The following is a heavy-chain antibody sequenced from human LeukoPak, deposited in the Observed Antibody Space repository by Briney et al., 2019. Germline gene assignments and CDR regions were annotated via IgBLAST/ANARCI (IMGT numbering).Heavy chain of an antibody. CDR3: ARDSYYYDSSGYYRFDY. V-gene: IGHV1-69*04. D-gene: IGHD3-22*01. Sequence: SVTVSCTASGGTFSSYAISWVRQAPGQGLEWMGRIIPILGIANYAQKFQGRVTITADKSTSTAYMELSSLRSEDTAVYYCARDSYYYDSSGYYRFDYWGQGTLVTVSS. CDR2: IIPILGIA. J-gene: IGHJ4*02. CDR1: GGTFSSYA.